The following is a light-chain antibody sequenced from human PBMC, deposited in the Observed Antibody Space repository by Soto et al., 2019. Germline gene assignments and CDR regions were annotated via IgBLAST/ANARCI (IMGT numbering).Light chain of an antibody. CDR1: QGISSW. V-gene: IGKV1-12*01. CDR3: QRANSFLLS. Sequence: DIQMTQSPSSVSASVGDRVTITCRASQGISSWLAWYQQKPGKAPRLLIYAASSLPSGVPSRFSGSGSRTEFTPTISCLQPEDFATSYCQRANSFLLSFGGGTKVEVK. J-gene: IGKJ4*02. CDR2: AAS.